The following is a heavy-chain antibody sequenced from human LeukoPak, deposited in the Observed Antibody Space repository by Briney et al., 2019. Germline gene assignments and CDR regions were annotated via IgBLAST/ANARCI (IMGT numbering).Heavy chain of an antibody. Sequence: GGSLRLSCAASGLTVSSNCMSWVRQAPGKGLEWVANIKQDGSEKYYVDSVKGRFTISRDNAKNSLYLQMNSPRAEDTAVYYCARGIGIAAAGTDYYFDYWGQGTLVTVSS. V-gene: IGHV3-7*01. CDR2: IKQDGSEK. J-gene: IGHJ4*02. CDR3: ARGIGIAAAGTDYYFDY. CDR1: GLTVSSNC. D-gene: IGHD6-13*01.